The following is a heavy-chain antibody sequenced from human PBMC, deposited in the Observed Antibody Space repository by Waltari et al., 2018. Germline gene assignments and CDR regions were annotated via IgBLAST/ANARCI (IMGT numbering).Heavy chain of an antibody. J-gene: IGHJ6*02. CDR3: ATKSPHSRTYYYYGMDV. CDR2: FDPGDGET. Sequence: QVQLVQSGAEVKKPGASVKVSCKVSGYTLTELSMHWVRQAPGKGLEWMGGFDPGDGETIYEQKFQGRVTMTEDTSTDTAYMELSSLRSEDTAVYYCATKSPHSRTYYYYGMDVWGQGTTVTVSS. V-gene: IGHV1-24*01. D-gene: IGHD2-21*01. CDR1: GYTLTELS.